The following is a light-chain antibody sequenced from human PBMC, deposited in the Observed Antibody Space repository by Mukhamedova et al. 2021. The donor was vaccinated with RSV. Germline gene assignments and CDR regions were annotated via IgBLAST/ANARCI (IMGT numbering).Light chain of an antibody. J-gene: IGKJ2*01. V-gene: IGKV1-5*03. CDR3: QQYDSFYT. Sequence: GRGPNLLSYKASVLESGVPSRFSGTGSGTEFTLTISSLQPDDFATYYCQQYDSFYTFGQGTKLEI. CDR2: KAS.